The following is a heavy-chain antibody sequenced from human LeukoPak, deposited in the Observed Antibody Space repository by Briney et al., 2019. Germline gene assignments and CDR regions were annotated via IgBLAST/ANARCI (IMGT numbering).Heavy chain of an antibody. CDR2: MHHSGIT. D-gene: IGHD3-16*01. Sequence: ASETLSLTCTVSGGSISIYYWSWIRQPPGKGLESIGYMHHSGITNYNPSLKSRVTLSMDTSRNQFSLKLSSVTAADTAVYYCARYYDYVWGLAPFDYWGQGTLVTVSS. J-gene: IGHJ4*02. V-gene: IGHV4-59*12. CDR1: GGSISIYY. CDR3: ARYYDYVWGLAPFDY.